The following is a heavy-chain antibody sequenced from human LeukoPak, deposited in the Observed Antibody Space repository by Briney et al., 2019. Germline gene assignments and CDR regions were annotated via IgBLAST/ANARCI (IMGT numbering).Heavy chain of an antibody. Sequence: GRSLRLSCAASGFTFSSYAMHWVRQAPGKGLEWVAVISYDGSNKYYADSVKGRFTISRDNSKNTLYLQMNSLRALNTAVYYCSRDLGPGPAAPNYYDSSGGADYWGQGTLVTVSS. CDR1: GFTFSSYA. CDR2: ISYDGSNK. D-gene: IGHD3-22*01. J-gene: IGHJ4*02. V-gene: IGHV3-30*01. CDR3: SRDLGPGPAAPNYYDSSGGADY.